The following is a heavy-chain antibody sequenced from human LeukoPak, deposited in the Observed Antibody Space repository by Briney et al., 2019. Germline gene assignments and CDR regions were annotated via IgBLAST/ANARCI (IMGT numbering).Heavy chain of an antibody. CDR1: GYTFTSYG. Sequence: GASVKVSCKASGYTFTSYGISWVRQAPGQGLEWMGWISAYNGDTNYAQNLQGRVTMTTDTSTYTANMELRSLRSDDTAVYYCARDSLRYFDWFSLSPRYDTLDIWGQGTMVTVSS. J-gene: IGHJ3*02. V-gene: IGHV1-18*01. D-gene: IGHD3-9*01. CDR2: ISAYNGDT. CDR3: ARDSLRYFDWFSLSPRYDTLDI.